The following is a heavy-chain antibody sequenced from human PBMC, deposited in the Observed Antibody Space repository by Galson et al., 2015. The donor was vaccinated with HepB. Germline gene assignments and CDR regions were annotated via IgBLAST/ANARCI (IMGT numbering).Heavy chain of an antibody. CDR1: GFTFSSYS. Sequence: SLRLSCAASGFTFSSYSMNWVRQAPGKGLEWVSYISSSSSTIYYADSVKGRFTISRDNAKNSLYLQMNSLRAEDTAVYYCARDNYYDSSGLDYWGQGTLVTVSS. CDR3: ARDNYYDSSGLDY. V-gene: IGHV3-48*01. J-gene: IGHJ4*02. CDR2: ISSSSSTI. D-gene: IGHD3-22*01.